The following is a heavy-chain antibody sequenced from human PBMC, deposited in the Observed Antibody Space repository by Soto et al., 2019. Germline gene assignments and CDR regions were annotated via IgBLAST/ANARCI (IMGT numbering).Heavy chain of an antibody. CDR1: GFTFSRYA. CDR3: AKSPGSGAADGYYY. V-gene: IGHV3-23*01. D-gene: IGHD6-13*01. CDR2: ISGSGGST. Sequence: EVQLLESGGGLVQPGGSLRLSCAASGFTFSRYAMSWVRQAPGKGLEWVSGISGSGGSTYYADSVKGRFIISRDNSKNTRYLQRNSLRAEYTAVYRWAKSPGSGAADGYYYWGQGTLVTASS. J-gene: IGHJ4*02.